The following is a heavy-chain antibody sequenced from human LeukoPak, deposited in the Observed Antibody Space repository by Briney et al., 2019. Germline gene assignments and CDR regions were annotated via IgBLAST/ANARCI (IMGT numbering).Heavy chain of an antibody. V-gene: IGHV3-30-3*01. J-gene: IGHJ6*02. CDR1: GFTFSSYA. CDR3: ARDKIEWSYYHYGMDV. CDR2: ISYDGSNK. Sequence: GGPLILSCAASGFTFSSYAMHWVRQAPGKGLEWVAVISYDGSNKYYADSVKGRFTISRDNSKNTLYLQMNSLRAEDTAVYYSARDKIEWSYYHYGMDVWGQGTTVTVSS. D-gene: IGHD3-10*01.